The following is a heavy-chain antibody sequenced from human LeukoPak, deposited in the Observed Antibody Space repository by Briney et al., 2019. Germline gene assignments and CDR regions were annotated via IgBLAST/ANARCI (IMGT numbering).Heavy chain of an antibody. D-gene: IGHD4-23*01. J-gene: IGHJ4*02. Sequence: ASVKVSCKASGYTFTSYGISWVRQAPGQGLEWMGWISAYNGNTNYAQKLQGRVTMTTDPSTSTAYMELRSLGSDDTAVYYCARGPVDVDYFDYWGQGTLVTVSS. CDR1: GYTFTSYG. CDR3: ARGPVDVDYFDY. V-gene: IGHV1-18*01. CDR2: ISAYNGNT.